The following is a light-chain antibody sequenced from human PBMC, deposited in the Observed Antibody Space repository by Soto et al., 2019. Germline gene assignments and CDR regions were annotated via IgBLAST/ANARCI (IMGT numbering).Light chain of an antibody. V-gene: IGKV2-28*01. J-gene: IGKJ1*01. CDR2: LGS. Sequence: DIVLTQSPLSLPVTPGEPASISCRSSQSLLHSNVYHYLDWYLQKPGQSPQLLIYLGSNRASGVPDRFSGSGSGTDFTLKISRVEVEDVGVYYCMQALQTRTFGQGTKVDIK. CDR1: QSLLHSNVYHY. CDR3: MQALQTRT.